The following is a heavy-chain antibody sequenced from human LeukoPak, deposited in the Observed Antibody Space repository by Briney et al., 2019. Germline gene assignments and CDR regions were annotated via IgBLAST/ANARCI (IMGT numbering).Heavy chain of an antibody. Sequence: SETLSLTCTVSGGSISSYYWSWIRQPPGKGLEWIGYIYYSGSTYYNPSLKSRVTISVDTSKNQFSLKLSSVTAADTAVYYCARDLYGATTFDYWGQGTLVTVSS. CDR3: ARDLYGATTFDY. CDR2: IYYSGST. CDR1: GGSISSYY. D-gene: IGHD3-3*01. V-gene: IGHV4-59*12. J-gene: IGHJ4*02.